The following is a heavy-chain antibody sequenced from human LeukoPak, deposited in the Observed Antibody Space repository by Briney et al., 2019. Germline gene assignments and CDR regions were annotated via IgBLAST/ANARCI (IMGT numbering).Heavy chain of an antibody. V-gene: IGHV2-70*11. J-gene: IGHJ4*02. CDR2: IDWDDDK. CDR3: ARILDNDSSGYYVFDY. CDR1: GFSLSTSGMC. D-gene: IGHD3-22*01. Sequence: ASGPALVKPTQTLTLTCTFSGFSLSTSGMCVSWIRQPTGKALEWLARIDWDDDKYYSTSLKTRLTISKDTSKNQVVLTMTNMDPVDTATYYCARILDNDSSGYYVFDYWGQGTLVTVSS.